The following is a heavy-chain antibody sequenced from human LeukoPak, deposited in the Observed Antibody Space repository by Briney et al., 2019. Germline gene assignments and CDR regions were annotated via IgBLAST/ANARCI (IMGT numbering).Heavy chain of an antibody. D-gene: IGHD3-16*01. J-gene: IGHJ3*02. Sequence: ASVKVSCKASGYTFTSHGISWVRQAPGQGLEWMGWISAYNGNTNYAQKLQGRVTMTTDTSTSTAYMELRSLRSDDTAVYYCAIGASGVNAFDIWGQGTMVTVSS. V-gene: IGHV1-18*01. CDR1: GYTFTSHG. CDR2: ISAYNGNT. CDR3: AIGASGVNAFDI.